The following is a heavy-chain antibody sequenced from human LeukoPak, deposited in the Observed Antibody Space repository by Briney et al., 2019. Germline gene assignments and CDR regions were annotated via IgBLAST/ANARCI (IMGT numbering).Heavy chain of an antibody. CDR2: INPNSGGT. D-gene: IGHD5-24*01. CDR1: GYTFTGYY. Sequence: AASVTVSCKASGYTFTGYYMHWVRQAPGQGLEWMGWINPNSGGTNYAQKFQGRVTMTRDTSISTAYMELSRLRSDDTAVYYCAREFKRWLQLSLDYWGQGTLVTVSS. V-gene: IGHV1-2*02. CDR3: AREFKRWLQLSLDY. J-gene: IGHJ4*02.